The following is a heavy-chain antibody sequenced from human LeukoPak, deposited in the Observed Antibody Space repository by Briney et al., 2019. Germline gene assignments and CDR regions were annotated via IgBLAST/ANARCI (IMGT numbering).Heavy chain of an antibody. V-gene: IGHV3-21*01. CDR1: GFTFSSHS. CDR2: ISSSSSYI. CDR3: AGVDVVVVAATNYYYMDV. Sequence: GGSLRLSCAASGFTFSSHSMNWVRQAPGKGLEWVSSISSSSSYIYYADSVKGRFTISRDNAKNSLYLQMNSLRAEDTAVYYCAGVDVVVVAATNYYYMDVWGKGTTVTVSS. D-gene: IGHD2-15*01. J-gene: IGHJ6*03.